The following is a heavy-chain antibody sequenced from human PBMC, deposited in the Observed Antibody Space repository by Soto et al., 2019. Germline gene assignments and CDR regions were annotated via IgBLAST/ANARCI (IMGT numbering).Heavy chain of an antibody. J-gene: IGHJ4*02. CDR3: AKGEPRRYFDF. Sequence: QVQLQESGPGLVRPSETLSLTCSVSVGSVGSGRYYWSWIRQTPGKGLEWIASVFNSGITYFNPSLKSRIALSVGTSKKQFSLQLQSVTAADTGVYYCAKGEPRRYFDFWGQGTLVTVSS. CDR1: VGSVGSGRYY. V-gene: IGHV4-61*01. CDR2: VFNSGIT.